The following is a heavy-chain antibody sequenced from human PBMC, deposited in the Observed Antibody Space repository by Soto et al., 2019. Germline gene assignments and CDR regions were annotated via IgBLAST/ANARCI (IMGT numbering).Heavy chain of an antibody. V-gene: IGHV3-21*01. CDR2: ISSSSSYI. CDR1: GFTFSSYS. J-gene: IGHJ4*02. Sequence: EVQLVESGGGLVKPGGSLRLSCAASGFTFSSYSMNWVRQAPGKGLEWVSSISSSSSYIYYADSVKGRFTISRDNAKNSLYWQMNSLRAEDTAVYYCARDRSSTVYDYWGQGTLVTVSS. D-gene: IGHD6-13*01. CDR3: ARDRSSTVYDY.